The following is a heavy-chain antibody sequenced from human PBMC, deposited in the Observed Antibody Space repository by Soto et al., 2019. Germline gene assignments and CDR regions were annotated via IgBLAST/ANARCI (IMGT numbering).Heavy chain of an antibody. J-gene: IGHJ6*02. CDR3: ARSQGSSTSLEIYYYYYYGMDV. CDR2: IIPIPETT. V-gene: IGHV1-69*01. CDR1: EGPLTGYA. D-gene: IGHD2-2*01. Sequence: QVQLVQSGAEVKKPGSSVKVSCKASEGPLTGYAITWVRQAPGQGLEWLGGIIPIPETTNYAQKFQGRVTITADESKSTAYMELSSLRSEDTAVYYCARSQGSSTSLEIYYYYYYGMDVWGQGTTVTVSS.